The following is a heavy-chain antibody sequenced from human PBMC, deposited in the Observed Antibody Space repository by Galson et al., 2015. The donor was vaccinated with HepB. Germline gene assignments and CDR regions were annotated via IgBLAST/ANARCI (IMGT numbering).Heavy chain of an antibody. Sequence: SLRLSCAASGFTFSDYYMSWIRQAPGKGLEWVSYISSSSSYTNYADSVKGRFTISRDNAKNSLYLQTNSLRAEDTAVYYCAREWGDCGGDCPTPYFDYWGQGTLVTVSS. V-gene: IGHV3-11*06. D-gene: IGHD2-21*01. CDR2: ISSSSSYT. CDR3: AREWGDCGGDCPTPYFDY. CDR1: GFTFSDYY. J-gene: IGHJ4*02.